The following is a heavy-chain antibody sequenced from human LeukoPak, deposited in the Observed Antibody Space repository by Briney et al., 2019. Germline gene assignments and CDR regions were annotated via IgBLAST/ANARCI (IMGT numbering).Heavy chain of an antibody. D-gene: IGHD5-18*01. CDR2: IYYSGST. V-gene: IGHV4-59*01. Sequence: SETLSLTCTVSGGSISSYYWSWTRQPPGKGLEWIGYIYYSGSTNYNPSLKSRVTISVDTSKNQFSLKLSSVTAADTAVYYCARWDVDTAMVRYWGQGTLVTVSS. J-gene: IGHJ4*02. CDR1: GGSISSYY. CDR3: ARWDVDTAMVRY.